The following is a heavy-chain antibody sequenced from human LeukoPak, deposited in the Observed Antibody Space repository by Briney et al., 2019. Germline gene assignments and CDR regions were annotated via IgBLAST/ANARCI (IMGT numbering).Heavy chain of an antibody. V-gene: IGHV1-2*02. CDR3: ARGAAMIVVVINHAFDI. CDR2: INPNSGGT. J-gene: IGHJ3*02. D-gene: IGHD3-22*01. Sequence: ASVKDSCKDPGYTSTGYYVHSVREAPGQGLEWMGWINPNSGGTNYAQKFQGRVTMTRDTSISTAYMELRRLRSDDTAVYYCARGAAMIVVVINHAFDIWGRGTMVTVSS. CDR1: GYTSTGYY.